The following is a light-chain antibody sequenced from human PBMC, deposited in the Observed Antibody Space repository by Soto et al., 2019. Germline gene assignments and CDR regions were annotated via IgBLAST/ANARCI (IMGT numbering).Light chain of an antibody. Sequence: QSALTQPASVSGSPGQSIIISCAGTSRDVGGYNYVSWYQQHPGKAPKLMIYEVSNRPSGVSNRFSGSKSGNTASLTISGLQNEDEADYYCSAYTGSNTLCVFGTGTKLTVL. CDR2: EVS. CDR1: SRDVGGYNY. V-gene: IGLV2-14*01. CDR3: SAYTGSNTLCV. J-gene: IGLJ1*01.